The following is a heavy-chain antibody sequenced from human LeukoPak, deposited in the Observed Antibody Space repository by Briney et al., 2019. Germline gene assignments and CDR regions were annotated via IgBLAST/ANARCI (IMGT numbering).Heavy chain of an antibody. CDR1: GYTFTSYG. D-gene: IGHD6-13*01. V-gene: IGHV3-23*01. CDR3: AKSREIAAAGTAFDY. Sequence: SCKASGYTFTSYGISWVRQAPGKGLEWVSAISGSGGSTYYADSVKGRFTISRDNSKNTLYLQMNSLRAEDTAVYYCAKSREIAAAGTAFDYWGQGTLVTVSS. J-gene: IGHJ4*02. CDR2: ISGSGGST.